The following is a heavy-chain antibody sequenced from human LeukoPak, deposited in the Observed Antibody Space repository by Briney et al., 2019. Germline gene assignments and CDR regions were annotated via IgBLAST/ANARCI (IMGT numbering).Heavy chain of an antibody. CDR2: INTKSGYT. J-gene: IGHJ4*02. CDR3: ARGGSGSYHPILFDY. D-gene: IGHD3-10*01. CDR1: GYTFTSLD. V-gene: IGHV1-8*03. Sequence: ASVKVSCKASGYTFTSLDINWVRQATGQGLEWMGWINTKSGYTGYAQHFQGRVTITRDTSISTAYMELSGLRSEDTAVYYCARGGSGSYHPILFDYWGQGTLVTVSS.